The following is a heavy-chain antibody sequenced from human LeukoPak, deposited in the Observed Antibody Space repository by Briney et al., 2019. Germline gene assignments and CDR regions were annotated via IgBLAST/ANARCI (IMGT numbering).Heavy chain of an antibody. J-gene: IGHJ4*02. CDR2: ISGSGATI. D-gene: IGHD5-24*01. CDR3: AKENRWQ. Sequence: GGSLRLSWAASGXIFSSYAVNWVRQAPGKGLEWVSRISGSGATINYSDSVKGRFTISRDNSKNTLYLQMNSLRAEDTAVYYCAKENRWQWGQGTLVTVSS. V-gene: IGHV3-23*01. CDR1: GXIFSSYA.